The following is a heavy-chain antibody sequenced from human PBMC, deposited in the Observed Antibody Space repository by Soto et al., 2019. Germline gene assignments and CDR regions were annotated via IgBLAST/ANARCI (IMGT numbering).Heavy chain of an antibody. CDR1: GGSISSSNW. J-gene: IGHJ6*02. CDR3: ARVSGSYYYGMDV. CDR2: IYHSGST. V-gene: IGHV4-4*02. Sequence: QVQLQESGPGLVKPSGTLSLTCAVSGGSISSSNWWSWVRQPPGKGLEWIGEIYHSGSTNYNPSLKSRVPISVDKSKTQFTLKLSSVTAADTAVYYCARVSGSYYYGMDVWGQGTTVTVSS. D-gene: IGHD1-26*01.